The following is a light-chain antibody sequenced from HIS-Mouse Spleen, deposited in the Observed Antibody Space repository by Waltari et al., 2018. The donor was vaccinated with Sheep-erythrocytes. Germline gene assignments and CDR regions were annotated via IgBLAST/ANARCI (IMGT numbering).Light chain of an antibody. Sequence: ATLSCRASQSVSSNLAWYQQKPGQAPRLLIYGASTRATGIPARFSGSGSGTEFTLTISSMQSEDFAVYYCQQYNNWPPWTFGQGTKVEIK. CDR3: QQYNNWPPWT. V-gene: IGKV3-15*01. CDR1: QSVSSN. CDR2: GAS. J-gene: IGKJ1*01.